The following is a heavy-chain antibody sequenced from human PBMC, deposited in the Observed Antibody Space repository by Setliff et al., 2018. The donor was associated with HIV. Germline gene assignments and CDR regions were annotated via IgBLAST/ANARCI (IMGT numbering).Heavy chain of an antibody. J-gene: IGHJ4*02. CDR2: IYTSGST. CDR3: ARQGNIVVVTSFDY. Sequence: PSETLSLTCTVSGGSISSYYWSWIRQPAGKGLEWIGRIYTSGSTNYNPSLKSRVTMSVDTSKNQFSLRLNSVTAADTAVYYCARQGNIVVVTSFDYWGQGTLVTAPQ. D-gene: IGHD2-21*02. CDR1: GGSISSYY. V-gene: IGHV4-4*07.